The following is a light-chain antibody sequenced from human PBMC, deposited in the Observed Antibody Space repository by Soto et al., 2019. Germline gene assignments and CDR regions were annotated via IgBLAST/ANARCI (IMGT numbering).Light chain of an antibody. J-gene: IGLJ1*01. CDR1: SSDFGGYNY. V-gene: IGLV2-14*03. CDR3: AAWDDSLNGYV. Sequence: QSVLTQPASVSGSPGQSITISCTGTSSDFGGYNYVSWYQHHPGKAPKLMIYDVSNRPSGVSNRFSGSKSGTSASLAIGGLQSEDEADYYCAAWDDSLNGYVFGTGTKVTVL. CDR2: DVS.